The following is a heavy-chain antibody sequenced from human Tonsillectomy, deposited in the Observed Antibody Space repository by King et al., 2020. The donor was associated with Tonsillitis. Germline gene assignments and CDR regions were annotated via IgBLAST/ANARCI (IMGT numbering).Heavy chain of an antibody. CDR1: GGSISSYY. J-gene: IGHJ3*02. CDR2: IYYSGRT. D-gene: IGHD3-22*01. Sequence: QLQESGPGLVKPSETLSLTCTVSGGSISSYYWSWMRQPPGKGLEWIWYIYYSGRTNYNPSLKSRVTISVDTSKNQCSLKLSSVTAADTAVYYCAREQYYYDSSGYYASAFDIWGQGTMVTVSS. CDR3: AREQYYYDSSGYYASAFDI. V-gene: IGHV4-59*01.